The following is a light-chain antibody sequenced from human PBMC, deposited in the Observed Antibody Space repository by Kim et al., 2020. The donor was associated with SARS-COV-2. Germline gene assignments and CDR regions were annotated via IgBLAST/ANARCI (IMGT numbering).Light chain of an antibody. CDR3: QQYGDSIT. V-gene: IGKV3-20*01. CDR2: VAS. Sequence: AWYQQKPGQSPRLLMYVASTRATGIPDRFSGSGSGTDFTLTIDRVEPEDSAVYYCQQYGDSITFGGGTKVDIK. J-gene: IGKJ4*01.